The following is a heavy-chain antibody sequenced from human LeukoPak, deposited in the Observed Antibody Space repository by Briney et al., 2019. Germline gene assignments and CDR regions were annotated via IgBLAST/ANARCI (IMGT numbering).Heavy chain of an antibody. CDR1: GFTFDDYG. J-gene: IGHJ4*02. V-gene: IGHV3-20*04. D-gene: IGHD3-10*01. CDR2: INWNGGST. Sequence: GGSLRLSCAASGFTFDDYGMSWVRQAPGKGLEYVSAINWNGGSTGYGDSVKGRFTISRDNAKKSLYLQMNSVRVEDTALYYCARIAMVRGIIYYFDNWGQGTLVTVSS. CDR3: ARIAMVRGIIYYFDN.